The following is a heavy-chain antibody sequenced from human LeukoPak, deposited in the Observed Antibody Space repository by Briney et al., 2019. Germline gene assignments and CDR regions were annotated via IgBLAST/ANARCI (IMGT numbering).Heavy chain of an antibody. Sequence: GASVKVSCKASGGTFSSYAISWVRQAPGQGLEWMGRIIPSLGIANYAQKFQGRVTITADKSTSTAYMELSSLRSEDTAVYYCAREGIAAAGLFDYWGQGTLVTVSS. D-gene: IGHD6-13*01. CDR1: GGTFSSYA. V-gene: IGHV1-69*04. J-gene: IGHJ4*02. CDR3: AREGIAAAGLFDY. CDR2: IIPSLGIA.